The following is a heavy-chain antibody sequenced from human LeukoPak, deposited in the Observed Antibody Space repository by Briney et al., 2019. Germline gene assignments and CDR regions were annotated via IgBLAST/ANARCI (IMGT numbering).Heavy chain of an antibody. J-gene: IGHJ4*02. CDR1: GGSFSGYY. Sequence: PSETLSLTCGVYGGSFSGYYWSWIRQPPGKGLEWIGEVIHTGSTNYNPSLKSRVTISIDTSKSQFSLRLSSVTAADTAVYYCARYRGRNGSNYYFDSWGQGILVTVSS. CDR2: VIHTGST. D-gene: IGHD5-24*01. CDR3: ARYRGRNGSNYYFDS. V-gene: IGHV4-34*12.